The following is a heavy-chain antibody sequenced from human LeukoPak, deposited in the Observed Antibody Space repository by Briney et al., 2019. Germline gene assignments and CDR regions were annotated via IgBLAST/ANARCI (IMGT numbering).Heavy chain of an antibody. CDR2: ISSSGGTT. Sequence: GGSLRLSCAASGFTFSTYAMSWVRQAPGKGLEWVSVISSSGGTTYYADSVKGRFTISRDNSKNTLYVQMNSLRAEDTAVYYCARDPVSSDVYNGMDVWGQGTTVTVSS. CDR1: GFTFSTYA. CDR3: ARDPVSSDVYNGMDV. J-gene: IGHJ6*02. V-gene: IGHV3-23*01. D-gene: IGHD1-14*01.